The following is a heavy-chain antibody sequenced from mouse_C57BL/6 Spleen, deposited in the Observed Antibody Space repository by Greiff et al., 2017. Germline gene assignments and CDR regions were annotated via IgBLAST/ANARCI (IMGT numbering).Heavy chain of an antibody. CDR3: ARGDDYYFDY. CDR2: IDPSDSYT. CDR1: GYTFTSYW. J-gene: IGHJ2*01. V-gene: IGHV1-59*01. D-gene: IGHD2-4*01. Sequence: VQLQQPGAELVRPGTSVKLPCKASGYTFTSYWMHWVKQRPGQGLEWIGVIDPSDSYTNYNQKFKGKATLTVDTSSSTAYMQLSSLTSEDSAVYYCARGDDYYFDYWGQGTTLTVSS.